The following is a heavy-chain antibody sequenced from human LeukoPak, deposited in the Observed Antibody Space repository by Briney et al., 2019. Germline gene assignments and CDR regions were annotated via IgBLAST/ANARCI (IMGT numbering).Heavy chain of an antibody. J-gene: IGHJ4*02. D-gene: IGHD3-22*01. CDR1: GGSISSGDYY. Sequence: SETLSLTCTVSGGSISSGDYYWSWIRQPPGTGLEWIGYIYYSGSTYYNPSLKSRVTISADTSKNQFSLKLSSVTAADTAVYYCASSPTDSSGYYSESFDYWGQGTLVTVSS. CDR3: ASSPTDSSGYYSESFDY. V-gene: IGHV4-30-4*01. CDR2: IYYSGST.